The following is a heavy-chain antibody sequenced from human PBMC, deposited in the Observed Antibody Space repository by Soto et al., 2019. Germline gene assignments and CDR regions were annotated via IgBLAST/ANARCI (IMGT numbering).Heavy chain of an antibody. J-gene: IGHJ5*02. CDR1: GGSIRSDIDY. D-gene: IGHD1-26*01. CDR2: IGYSGIT. CDR3: ARRAFVAGSYCFDP. V-gene: IGHV4-39*01. Sequence: QLQLRGSGPGLVKPSETLSLTCTVSGGSIRSDIDYWGWIRQPPGKGLEWIGSIGYSGITFFNPSLKSRVTLSVDTSKNQFSLNLSSMTAADTAVYYCARRAFVAGSYCFDPWGQGTLVTVSS.